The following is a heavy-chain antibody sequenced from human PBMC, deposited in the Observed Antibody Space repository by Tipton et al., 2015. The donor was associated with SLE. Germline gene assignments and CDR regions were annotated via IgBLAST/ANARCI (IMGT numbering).Heavy chain of an antibody. V-gene: IGHV3-43*02. D-gene: IGHD3-22*01. J-gene: IGHJ4*02. CDR1: GFSFSHYA. CDR2: ITWDGSGT. CDR3: AKQGPGSGYCGY. Sequence: SLRLSCTAAGFSFSHYAMGWVRLAPGKGLEWVSLITWDGSGTYYADSVRGRFTISRDNSKNSLFLQMNSLRSEDTALYYCAKQGPGSGYCGYWGQGTLVTISA.